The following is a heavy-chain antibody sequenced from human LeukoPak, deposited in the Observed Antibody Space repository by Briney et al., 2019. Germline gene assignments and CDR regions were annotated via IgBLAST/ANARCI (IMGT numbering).Heavy chain of an antibody. CDR2: IYTSGST. D-gene: IGHD4-11*01. J-gene: IGHJ5*02. CDR3: ARTSNYFNWFDP. V-gene: IGHV4-61*02. CDR1: GGSISSGSYY. Sequence: SETLSLTCTVSGGSISSGSYYWSWIRQPAGKGLEWIGRIYTSGSTNYNPSLKSRVTISVDTSKNQFSLKLSSVTAADTAVYYCARTSNYFNWFDPWGQGTLVTVPS.